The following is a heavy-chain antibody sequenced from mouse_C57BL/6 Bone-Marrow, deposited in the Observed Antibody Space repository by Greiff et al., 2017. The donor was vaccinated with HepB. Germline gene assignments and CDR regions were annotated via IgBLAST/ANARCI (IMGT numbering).Heavy chain of an antibody. J-gene: IGHJ4*01. Sequence: QVQLKESGPGLVQPSQSLSITCTVSGFSLTSYGVHWVRQPPGKGLEWLGVIWSGGSTDYNAAFISRLSISKDNSKSQVFFKMNSLQADDTAIYYCAASWLLRNYYAMDYWGQGTSVTVSS. V-gene: IGHV2-4*01. CDR1: GFSLTSYG. CDR3: AASWLLRNYYAMDY. CDR2: IWSGGST. D-gene: IGHD2-3*01.